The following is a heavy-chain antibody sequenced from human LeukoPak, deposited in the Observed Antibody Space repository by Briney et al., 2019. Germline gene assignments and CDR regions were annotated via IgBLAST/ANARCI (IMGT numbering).Heavy chain of an antibody. D-gene: IGHD6-13*01. CDR2: INPSGNST. V-gene: IGHV1-46*01. CDR3: ARQPPYLAAGFDP. Sequence: GASVKVSCKASGYTFTSYYMHWVRQAPGQGLEWMGIINPSGNSTSYAQKFQGRVTITRDTSASTAYMELSSLRSEDTAVYYCARQPPYLAAGFDPWGQGTLVTVSS. CDR1: GYTFTSYY. J-gene: IGHJ5*02.